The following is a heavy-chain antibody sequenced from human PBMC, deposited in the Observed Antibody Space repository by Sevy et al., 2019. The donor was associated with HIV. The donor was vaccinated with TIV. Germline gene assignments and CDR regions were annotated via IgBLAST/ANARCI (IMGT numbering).Heavy chain of an antibody. CDR2: IKADGSDK. Sequence: GGSLRLSCAASGFTFSANWMNWVRQAPGKGLEWVANIKADGSDKHYVDSVEGRFTISRDKAKNLLFLQMNSLRVEDTAVYYCAHAKFGSFESWGQGTLVTVSS. J-gene: IGHJ4*02. CDR3: AHAKFGSFES. CDR1: GFTFSANW. D-gene: IGHD3-16*01. V-gene: IGHV3-7*01.